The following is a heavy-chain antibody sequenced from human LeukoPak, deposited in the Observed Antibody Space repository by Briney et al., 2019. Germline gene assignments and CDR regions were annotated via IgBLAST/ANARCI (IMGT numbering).Heavy chain of an antibody. Sequence: SETLSLTCTVSGGSISSYYWSWIRQPPGKGLEWIGYIYYSGSTNYNPSLKSRVTISVDTSKNQFSLKLSSVTAADTAVYYCARGPPIYGPYYFGYWGQGTLVTVSS. CDR2: IYYSGST. CDR1: GGSISSYY. D-gene: IGHD3-3*02. V-gene: IGHV4-59*01. J-gene: IGHJ4*02. CDR3: ARGPPIYGPYYFGY.